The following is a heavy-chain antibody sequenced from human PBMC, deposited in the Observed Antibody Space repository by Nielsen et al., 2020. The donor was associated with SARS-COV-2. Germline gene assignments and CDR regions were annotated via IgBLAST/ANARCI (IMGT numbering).Heavy chain of an antibody. Sequence: GESLKISCAASGFTFSTYAMTWVRQATGRGLEWVSAISARGDSTYYADSVKGRFTISRDNSKNTLYLQMNSLRADDTAVYYCASRGLVVVGATSYFDPWGQGALVTVSS. D-gene: IGHD2-15*01. J-gene: IGHJ5*02. CDR2: ISARGDST. V-gene: IGHV3-23*01. CDR3: ASRGLVVVGATSYFDP. CDR1: GFTFSTYA.